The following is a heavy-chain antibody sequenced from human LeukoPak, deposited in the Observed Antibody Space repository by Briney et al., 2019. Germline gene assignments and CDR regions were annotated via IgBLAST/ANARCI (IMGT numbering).Heavy chain of an antibody. CDR3: AKGGFGELLYFYFDY. CDR1: GFTFSNYW. CDR2: IKQDRSEK. D-gene: IGHD3-10*01. V-gene: IGHV3-7*03. Sequence: GGSLRLSCAASGFTFSNYWMSWVRQAPGKGLEWVANIKQDRSEKYYVDSVKGRFTISRDNAKNSLYLQMNSLRAEDTALYYCAKGGFGELLYFYFDYWGQGTLVTVSS. J-gene: IGHJ4*02.